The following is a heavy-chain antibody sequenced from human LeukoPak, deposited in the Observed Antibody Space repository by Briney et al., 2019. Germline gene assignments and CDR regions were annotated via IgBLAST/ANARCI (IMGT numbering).Heavy chain of an antibody. V-gene: IGHV1-3*01. CDR1: GYTFTSYA. CDR2: INAGNGNT. Sequence: GASVKVSCKASGYTFTSYAMHWVRQAPGQRLEWMGWINAGNGNTKYSQKFQGRVTITRDTSASTAYMELSSLRSEDTAVYYCARDSCSGGSCYSGGGAHFDYWGQGTLVTVSS. J-gene: IGHJ4*02. D-gene: IGHD2-15*01. CDR3: ARDSCSGGSCYSGGGAHFDY.